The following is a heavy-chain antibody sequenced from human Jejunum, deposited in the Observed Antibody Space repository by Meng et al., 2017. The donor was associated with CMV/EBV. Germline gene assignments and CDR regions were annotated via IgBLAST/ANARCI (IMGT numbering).Heavy chain of an antibody. CDR2: STPDSGKT. CDR1: GYTFNYSA. J-gene: IGHJ4*02. D-gene: IGHD6-13*01. Sequence: SGYTFNYSAVHWVRQAPGHRLQWMGCSTPDSGKTHYSREFQGRVTFTRDTSASTAYMVLSSLTSGDMAVYYCARARDSGSWLFDYWGQGSLGTVSS. CDR3: ARARDSGSWLFDY. V-gene: IGHV1-3*02.